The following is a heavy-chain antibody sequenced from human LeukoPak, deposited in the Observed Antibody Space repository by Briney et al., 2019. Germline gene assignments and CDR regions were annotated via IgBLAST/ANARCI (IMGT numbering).Heavy chain of an antibody. CDR2: INTDGSST. J-gene: IGHJ4*02. D-gene: IGHD2-2*01. CDR1: GFTFSTYW. Sequence: GGSLRLSCAASGFTFSTYWMHWVRQALGKGLVWVSRINTDGSSTSYADSVKGRFTISRDNAKNTLYLQMNILRAEDTAVYYCARDVHCASTSCYPFDNWGQGTLVTVSS. V-gene: IGHV3-74*01. CDR3: ARDVHCASTSCYPFDN.